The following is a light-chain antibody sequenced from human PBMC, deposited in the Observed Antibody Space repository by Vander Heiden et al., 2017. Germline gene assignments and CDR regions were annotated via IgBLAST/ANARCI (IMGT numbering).Light chain of an antibody. V-gene: IGKV3-20*01. J-gene: IGKJ4*01. Sequence: VFAPSPDTLSLPPGERATLSCRATQSVSSSYSAWYQQKPGQSPRLLIYGASSRAAGIPDRFSGSGSGTDFALTISRLEPEDFAVYFCQQYYRSPLTFGGGTKVEIK. CDR2: GAS. CDR1: QSVSSSY. CDR3: QQYYRSPLT.